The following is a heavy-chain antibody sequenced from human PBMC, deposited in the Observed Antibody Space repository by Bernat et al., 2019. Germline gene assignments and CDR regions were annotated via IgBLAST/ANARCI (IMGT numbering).Heavy chain of an antibody. Sequence: QVQLQESGPGLVKPSETLSLTCTVSGGSISSYYWSWIRQPPGKGLEWIGYIYYSGSTNYNPSLKSRVTISVDTSKNKFSLKLSSVTAADTAVYYCARFVVVVAATHFDYWGQGTLVTVSS. CDR1: GGSISSYY. CDR3: ARFVVVVAATHFDY. J-gene: IGHJ4*02. D-gene: IGHD2-15*01. CDR2: IYYSGST. V-gene: IGHV4-59*08.